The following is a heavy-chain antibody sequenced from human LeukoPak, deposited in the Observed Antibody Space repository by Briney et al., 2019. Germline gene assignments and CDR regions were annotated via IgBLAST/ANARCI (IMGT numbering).Heavy chain of an antibody. CDR2: ISGSGGST. CDR1: GFTFSSYA. J-gene: IGHJ4*02. Sequence: AGGSLRLSCAASGFTFSSYAMSWVRQAPGKGLEWVSAISGSGGSTYYADSVKGRFTISRDNSKNTLYLQMNSLRPEDTAVYYCAKVGWGYYGSGSYLDYWGQGTLVTVSS. V-gene: IGHV3-23*01. CDR3: AKVGWGYYGSGSYLDY. D-gene: IGHD3-10*01.